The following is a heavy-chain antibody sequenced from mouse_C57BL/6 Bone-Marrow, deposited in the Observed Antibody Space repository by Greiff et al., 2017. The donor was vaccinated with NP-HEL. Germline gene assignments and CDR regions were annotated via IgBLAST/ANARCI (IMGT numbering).Heavy chain of an antibody. Sequence: EVMLVESEGGLVQPGSSMKLSCTASGFTFSDYFMALVRQVPEKGLEWVANLNYDGSSTYFLDSLKSRFIISRDNAKNILYLQMSSLKSEDTATYYCAREGGLRRRTYAMDYWGQGTSVTVSS. J-gene: IGHJ4*01. CDR1: GFTFSDYF. CDR3: AREGGLRRRTYAMDY. D-gene: IGHD2-4*01. V-gene: IGHV5-16*01. CDR2: LNYDGSST.